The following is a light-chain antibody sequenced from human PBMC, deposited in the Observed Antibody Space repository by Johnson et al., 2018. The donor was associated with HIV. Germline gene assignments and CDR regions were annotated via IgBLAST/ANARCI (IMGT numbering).Light chain of an antibody. CDR2: DNS. J-gene: IGLJ1*01. V-gene: IGLV1-51*01. Sequence: QPVLTQPPSVSAAPGQKVTISCSGNRSNIGDNFVSWYQHLPGTAPKLLVYDNSKRPSGIPDRFSATKSGPSATLGIPGLQTGDEADYYCGTWDASLSPGGVFGTGTKVTVL. CDR1: RSNIGDNF. CDR3: GTWDASLSPGGV.